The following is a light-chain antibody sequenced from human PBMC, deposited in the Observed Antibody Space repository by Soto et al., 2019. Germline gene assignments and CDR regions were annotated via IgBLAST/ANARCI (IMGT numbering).Light chain of an antibody. CDR3: LLTYRGSRV. CDR1: TGVVTSGHY. Sequence: QAVVTQEPSLTVAPGVTVTLTCGSSTGVVTSGHYPYWFQQKPGQGPRTLIYDINRKHSWTPARFSGSLLGGKAALTLSGAQPEDEAEYYCLLTYRGSRVFGGGTKLTVL. V-gene: IGLV7-46*01. CDR2: DIN. J-gene: IGLJ2*01.